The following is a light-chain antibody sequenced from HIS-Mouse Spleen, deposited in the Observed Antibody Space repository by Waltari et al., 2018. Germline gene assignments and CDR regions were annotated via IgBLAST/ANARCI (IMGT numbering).Light chain of an antibody. Sequence: QSALTQPASVSGSPGQSITISCTGTSRDVGSYNLVPWYQQHPGKAPKPMSYEGSKRPSGVSNRFSGSKSGNTASLTISGLQAEDEADYYCCSYAGSSTWVFGGGTKLTVL. CDR3: CSYAGSSTWV. CDR2: EGS. V-gene: IGLV2-23*01. CDR1: SRDVGSYNL. J-gene: IGLJ3*02.